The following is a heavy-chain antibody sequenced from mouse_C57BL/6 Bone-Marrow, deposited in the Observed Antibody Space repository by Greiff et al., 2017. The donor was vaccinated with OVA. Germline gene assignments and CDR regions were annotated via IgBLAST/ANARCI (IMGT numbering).Heavy chain of an antibody. CDR1: GFTFSSYG. CDR2: ISSGGSYT. CDR3: ARRGGLDY. Sequence: VHVKQSGGDLVKPGGSLKLSCAASGFTFSSYGMSWVRQTPDKRLEWVATISSGGSYTYYPDSVKGRFTISRDNAKNTLYLQMSSLKSEDTAMYYCARRGGLDYWGQGTTLTVSS. J-gene: IGHJ2*01. V-gene: IGHV5-6*01.